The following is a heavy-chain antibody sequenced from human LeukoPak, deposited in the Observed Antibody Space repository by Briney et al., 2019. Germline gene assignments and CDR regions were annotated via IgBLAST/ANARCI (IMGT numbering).Heavy chain of an antibody. Sequence: SGGSLRLSCAASGFTFSSYSMNWVRQAPGKGLEWVSSISSRSYCIYYADSVKGRFTISRDNAKNSLYLQMNSLRAEDTAVYYCARDLTWNDVSGYWGQGTLVTVSS. CDR2: ISSRSYCI. CDR3: ARDLTWNDVSGY. V-gene: IGHV3-21*01. J-gene: IGHJ4*02. D-gene: IGHD1-1*01. CDR1: GFTFSSYS.